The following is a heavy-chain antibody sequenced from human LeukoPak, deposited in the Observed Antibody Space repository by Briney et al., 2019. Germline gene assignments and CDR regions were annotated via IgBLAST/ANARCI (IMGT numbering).Heavy chain of an antibody. D-gene: IGHD3-22*01. CDR1: GFTLSSYS. CDR2: INSDGSST. CDR3: ARASGYYDSSGPIGPYWFDP. J-gene: IGHJ5*02. Sequence: GGSLRLSCAASGFTLSSYSMNWVRQAPRKGLVWVSRINSDGSSTSYADSVKGRFTISRDNAKNTLYLQMNSLRAEDTAVYYCARASGYYDSSGPIGPYWFDPWGQGTLVTVSS. V-gene: IGHV3-74*01.